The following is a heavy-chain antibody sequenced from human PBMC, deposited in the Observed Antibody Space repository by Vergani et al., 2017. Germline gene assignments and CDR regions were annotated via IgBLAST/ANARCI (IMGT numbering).Heavy chain of an antibody. Sequence: QVQLQESGPGLVKPSQTLSLTCTVSGGSISSGSYYWSWIRQPAGKGLEWIGRIYTSGSTNYNPSLKSRVTISVDTSKNQFSLKLSAVTAADTAGYYCARWGRSQTFDYWGQGTLVTVSS. V-gene: IGHV4-61*02. CDR1: GGSISSGSYY. CDR2: IYTSGST. D-gene: IGHD3-16*01. J-gene: IGHJ4*02. CDR3: ARWGRSQTFDY.